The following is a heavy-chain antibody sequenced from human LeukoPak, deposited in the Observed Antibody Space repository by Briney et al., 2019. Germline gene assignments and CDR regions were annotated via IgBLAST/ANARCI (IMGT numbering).Heavy chain of an antibody. V-gene: IGHV1-2*04. CDR2: INPNSGGT. J-gene: IGHJ4*02. Sequence: ASVKVSCKASGYTFTGYYMHWVRQAPGQGLEWMGWINPNSGGTNYAQKFQGWVTMTTDTSTSTAYMELRSLRSDDTAVYYCARVGYYDSSGYYRLDYWGQGTLVTVSS. CDR1: GYTFTGYY. D-gene: IGHD3-22*01. CDR3: ARVGYYDSSGYYRLDY.